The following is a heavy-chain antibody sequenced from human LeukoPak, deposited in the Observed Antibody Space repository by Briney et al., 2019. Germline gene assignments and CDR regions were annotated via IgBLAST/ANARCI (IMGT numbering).Heavy chain of an antibody. J-gene: IGHJ6*04. Sequence: PGRSLRLSCAASGSTFSSYGMHWVRQAPGKGLEWVAVISYDGSNKYYADSVKGRFTISRDNSKNTLYLQMNSLRAEDTAVYYCAKSGYSSGWPYYYGMDVWGKGTTVTVSS. D-gene: IGHD6-19*01. CDR3: AKSGYSSGWPYYYGMDV. V-gene: IGHV3-30*18. CDR1: GSTFSSYG. CDR2: ISYDGSNK.